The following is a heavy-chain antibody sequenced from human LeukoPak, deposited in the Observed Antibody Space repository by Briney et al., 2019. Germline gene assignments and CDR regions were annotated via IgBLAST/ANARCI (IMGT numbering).Heavy chain of an antibody. CDR3: ARDGSSGGSYPRWFDP. CDR1: GGTFSSYA. D-gene: IGHD2-15*01. J-gene: IGHJ5*02. CDR2: IIPIFGTA. V-gene: IGHV1-69*13. Sequence: SVKVSCKASGGTFSSYAISWVRQAPGQGLEWMGGIIPIFGTANYAQKFQGRVTITADESTSTAYMELSSLRSEDTAVYYCARDGSSGGSYPRWFDPWGQGTLVTVSS.